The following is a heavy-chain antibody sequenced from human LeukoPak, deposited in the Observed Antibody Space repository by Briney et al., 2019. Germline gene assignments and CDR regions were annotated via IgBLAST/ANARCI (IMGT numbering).Heavy chain of an antibody. J-gene: IGHJ4*02. Sequence: PGRSLRLSCAASGFTFSSYGMHWVRQAPGKGLEWVAVISYDGSNKYYADSVKGRFTISRDNSKNTLYLQMNSLRAEDTAVYYCAKTYSGYDSDDYWGQGTLVTVSS. V-gene: IGHV3-30*18. D-gene: IGHD5-12*01. CDR3: AKTYSGYDSDDY. CDR1: GFTFSSYG. CDR2: ISYDGSNK.